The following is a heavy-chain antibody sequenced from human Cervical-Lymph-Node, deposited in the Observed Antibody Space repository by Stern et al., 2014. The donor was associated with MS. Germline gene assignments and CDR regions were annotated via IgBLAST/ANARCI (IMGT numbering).Heavy chain of an antibody. J-gene: IGHJ4*02. CDR1: GDSISSYTHY. D-gene: IGHD2-8*02. Sequence: QVQLQESGPGLVKPSETLSLTCAVSGDSISSYTHYWAWIRQPPGKGLEWRGSVYYSGATYYNTSLKSPVTIPLDTSKNPSSLGLNSVPAADTAVYYCAKHACTGAACPFDLWGQGTLVTVSS. CDR3: AKHACTGAACPFDL. V-gene: IGHV4-39*01. CDR2: VYYSGAT.